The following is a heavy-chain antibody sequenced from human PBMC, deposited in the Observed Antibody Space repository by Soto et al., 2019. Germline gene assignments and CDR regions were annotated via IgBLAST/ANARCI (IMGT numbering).Heavy chain of an antibody. V-gene: IGHV4-4*02. D-gene: IGHD1-26*01. Sequence: SETLSLTCTVSSASVRSSNWWSWVRQTPEKGLEWIGQIHHSGSTNYNPSLTSRVTMSVDKSKNHFSLNVSSVTAADTAVYYCARGGYYFYMDVWARGITVTVSS. CDR1: SASVRSSNW. CDR3: ARGGYYFYMDV. J-gene: IGHJ6*03. CDR2: IHHSGST.